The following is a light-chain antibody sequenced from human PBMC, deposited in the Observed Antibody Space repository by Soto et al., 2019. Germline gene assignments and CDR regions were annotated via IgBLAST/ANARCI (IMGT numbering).Light chain of an antibody. CDR2: YDD. V-gene: IGLV3-21*04. Sequence: SYVLTQSPSVSVAPGKTARITCGGNNIGSKNVQWYQQKPGQAPVLVIYYDDDRPSGIPERFSGSNSGNTATLTISRVEGGDEADYYCQVWHSSSDHVVFGGGTKLTVL. CDR3: QVWHSSSDHVV. CDR1: NIGSKN. J-gene: IGLJ3*02.